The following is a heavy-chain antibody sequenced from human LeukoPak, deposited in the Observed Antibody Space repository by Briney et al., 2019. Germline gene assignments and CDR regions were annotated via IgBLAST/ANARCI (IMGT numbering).Heavy chain of an antibody. D-gene: IGHD3-22*01. CDR3: ATTGFYHDTSGIQKQFDY. V-gene: IGHV1-18*01. J-gene: IGHJ4*02. CDR1: GYTFTNYG. Sequence: ASVKVSCKASGYTFTNYGLNWVRQAPGQGLEWMGWISADSGDTNYAQKLQGRVTMTRDTSTSRAYMELRSLRSTDTAVYYCATTGFYHDTSGIQKQFDYWGQGTLVTVSS. CDR2: ISADSGDT.